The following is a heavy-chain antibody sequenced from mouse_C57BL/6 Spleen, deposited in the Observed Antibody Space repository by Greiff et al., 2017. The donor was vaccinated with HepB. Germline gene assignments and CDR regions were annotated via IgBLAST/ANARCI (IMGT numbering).Heavy chain of an antibody. V-gene: IGHV1-52*01. CDR3: ASGPIYSDY. Sequence: QVQLKQPGAELVRPGSSVKLSCKASGYTFTSYWMHWVKQRPIQGLEWIGNIDPSDSATHYNQKFKDKATLTVDKSSSTAYMQLSSLTSEDSAVYYCASGPIYSDYWGQGTTLTVSS. CDR1: GYTFTSYW. J-gene: IGHJ2*01. CDR2: IDPSDSAT. D-gene: IGHD3-2*02.